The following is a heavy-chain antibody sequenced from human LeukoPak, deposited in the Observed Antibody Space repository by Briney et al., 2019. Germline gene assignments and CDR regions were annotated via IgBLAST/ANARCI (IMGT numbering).Heavy chain of an antibody. CDR3: ARITYDFWSGYYMPDDP. J-gene: IGHJ5*02. CDR2: ISIYDGNT. Sequence: ASVKVSCKASGYTFTNYGISWVRQAPGQGLEWMGWISIYDGNTDYAQKLRGRVTMTTDTSTSTAYMELRSLRSDDTAVYYCARITYDFWSGYYMPDDPWGQGTLVTVSS. CDR1: GYTFTNYG. D-gene: IGHD3-3*01. V-gene: IGHV1-18*01.